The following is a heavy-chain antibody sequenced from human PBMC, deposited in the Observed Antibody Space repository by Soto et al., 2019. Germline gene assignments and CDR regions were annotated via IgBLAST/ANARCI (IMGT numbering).Heavy chain of an antibody. Sequence: GGSLRLSCAASGFTFSSYGMHWVRQAPGKGLEWVAVISYDGSNKYYADSVKGRFTISRDNSKNTLYLQMNSLRAEDTAVYYCASDGITMVRGVDYYYYMDVWGKGTTVTVSS. CDR3: ASDGITMVRGVDYYYYMDV. D-gene: IGHD3-10*01. CDR1: GFTFSSYG. V-gene: IGHV3-30*03. J-gene: IGHJ6*03. CDR2: ISYDGSNK.